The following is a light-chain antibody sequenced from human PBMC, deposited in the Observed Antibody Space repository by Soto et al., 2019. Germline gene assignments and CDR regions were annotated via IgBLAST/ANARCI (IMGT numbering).Light chain of an antibody. Sequence: EIVMTQSPATLSVSPGERATLSCRASQSVTIYLAWYQQKPGQAPRLLIYSASTRATGIPARFSGSGSGTEFTLTISSLQSEDFAVYYCQQYNSWPPYSFGQGTKVDIK. CDR2: SAS. V-gene: IGKV3-15*01. CDR1: QSVTIY. CDR3: QQYNSWPPYS. J-gene: IGKJ2*01.